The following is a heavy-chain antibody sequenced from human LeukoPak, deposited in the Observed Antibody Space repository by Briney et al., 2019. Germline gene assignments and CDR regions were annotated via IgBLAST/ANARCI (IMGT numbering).Heavy chain of an antibody. V-gene: IGHV4-34*01. CDR3: ARGTAVAGSFDY. Sequence: MPSETLSLTCAVYGGSFSGYYWSWIRQPPGKGLEWIGEINHSGSTNYNPSLKSRVTISVDTSKNQFSLKLSSVTAADTAVYYCARGTAVAGSFDYWGQGTLVTVSS. CDR2: INHSGST. J-gene: IGHJ4*02. D-gene: IGHD6-19*01. CDR1: GGSFSGYY.